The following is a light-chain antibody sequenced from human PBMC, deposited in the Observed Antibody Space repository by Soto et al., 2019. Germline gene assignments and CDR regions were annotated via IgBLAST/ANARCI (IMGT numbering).Light chain of an antibody. CDR2: GAS. CDR3: QQSYSTLYT. V-gene: IGKV1-39*01. Sequence: DIQMTQSPSSLSASVGDRVTITCRAGQNIATYLNWYQQKPQRDPKLLIYGASRLQSGVPSRFSGSGSGTDFTLSISSLQPEDFATYYCQQSYSTLYTFGQGTKLEIK. J-gene: IGKJ2*01. CDR1: QNIATY.